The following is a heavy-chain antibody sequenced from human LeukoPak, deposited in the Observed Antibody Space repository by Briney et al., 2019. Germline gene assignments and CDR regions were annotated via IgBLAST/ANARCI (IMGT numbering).Heavy chain of an antibody. CDR2: INHSGST. J-gene: IGHJ4*02. D-gene: IGHD5-12*01. CDR1: GGSFSGYY. V-gene: IGHV4-34*01. CDR3: ARQAGWLRPILDY. Sequence: SETLSLTCAVYGGSFSGYYWSWIRQPPGKGLEWIGEINHSGSTNYNPSLKSRVTISVDTSKNQFSLKLSSVTAADTAVYYCARQAGWLRPILDYWGQGTLVTVSS.